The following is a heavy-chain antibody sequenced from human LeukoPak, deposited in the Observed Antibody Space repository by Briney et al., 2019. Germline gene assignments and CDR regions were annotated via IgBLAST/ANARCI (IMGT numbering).Heavy chain of an antibody. D-gene: IGHD6-6*01. CDR3: ARGDVAARMRD. CDR1: GGSISSGDYY. CDR2: IYYSGST. Sequence: ALSLTCTVSGGSISSGDYYWSWIRQPPGKGLEWIGYIYYSGSTYYNPSLKSRVTISVDTSKNQFSLRLSSVTAADTAVYYCARGDVAARMRDWGQGTLVTVSS. V-gene: IGHV4-30-4*01. J-gene: IGHJ4*02.